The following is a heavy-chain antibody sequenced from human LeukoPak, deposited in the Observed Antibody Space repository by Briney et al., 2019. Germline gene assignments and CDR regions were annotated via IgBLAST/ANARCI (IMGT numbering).Heavy chain of an antibody. CDR2: INPNSGGT. V-gene: IGHV1-2*02. CDR3: AIGSFPTWILTGSGDRYYFDY. D-gene: IGHD3-9*01. CDR1: GYTFTGYY. J-gene: IGHJ4*02. Sequence: ASVKVSCKASGYTFTGYYMHWVRQAPGQGLEWMGWINPNSGGTNYAQKFQGRVTMTRDTSISTAYMELSRLRSDDTAVYYCAIGSFPTWILTGSGDRYYFDYWGQGTLVTVSS.